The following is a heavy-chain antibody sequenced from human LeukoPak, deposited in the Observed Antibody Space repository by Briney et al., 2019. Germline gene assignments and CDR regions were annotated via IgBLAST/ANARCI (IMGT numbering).Heavy chain of an antibody. CDR2: IYYSGST. J-gene: IGHJ6*02. V-gene: IGHV4-59*08. CDR3: ARLSYWSGYYYGYYYGMDV. CDR1: GGSISGYY. Sequence: SETLSLTCTVSGGSISGYYWSWIRQPPGKGLEWIGYIYYSGSTNYNPSLKSRVTISIDTSKNQFSLKLSSVTAADTAVYYCARLSYWSGYYYGYYYGMDVWGQGTTVTVSS. D-gene: IGHD3-22*01.